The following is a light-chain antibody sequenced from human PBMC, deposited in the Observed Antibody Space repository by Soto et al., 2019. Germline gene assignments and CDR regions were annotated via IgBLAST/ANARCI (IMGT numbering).Light chain of an antibody. CDR3: SSYSGASVSYV. CDR2: EVN. Sequence: QSVLTQPASVSGSPGQSITISCTGTSSDVGTFNLVSWYQQHPGKAPNLLIFEVNNRPSGVSIRFSGSKSDNTASLTISGLQAEDEADYYCSSYSGASVSYVFGTGTKLTVL. V-gene: IGLV2-23*02. J-gene: IGLJ1*01. CDR1: SSDVGTFNL.